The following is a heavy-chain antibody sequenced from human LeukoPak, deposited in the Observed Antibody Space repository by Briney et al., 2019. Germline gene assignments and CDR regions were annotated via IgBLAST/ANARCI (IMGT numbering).Heavy chain of an antibody. CDR1: GESFSTFC. CDR2: MNHSGST. V-gene: IGHV4-34*01. D-gene: IGHD4-17*01. J-gene: IGHJ5*02. CDR3: ARDKGDYGDYYWFDP. Sequence: SETLSPTCAVYGESFSTFCCNWIRQPPGKGLEWIGEMNHSGSTNYNPSLKSRVTISVHTSKNQFPLKLSSVTAADTAVYYCARDKGDYGDYYWFDPWGQGTLVTVSS.